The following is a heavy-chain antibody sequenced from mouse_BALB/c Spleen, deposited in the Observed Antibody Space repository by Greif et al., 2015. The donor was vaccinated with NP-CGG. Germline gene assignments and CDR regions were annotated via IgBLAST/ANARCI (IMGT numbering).Heavy chain of an antibody. CDR2: INLYNGDP. Sequence: EVQLQQSGSELVKPGASVKISCKATGYSYTGYFMNWVKQSHGKSLEWIGRINLYNGDPFYNQKFKVKATLTVDKSSIAAHMELLSLTSEDSAVYYCGRSNGYYWGQGTTLTVSS. D-gene: IGHD2-2*01. CDR1: GYSYTGYF. J-gene: IGHJ2*01. CDR3: GRSNGYY. V-gene: IGHV1-37*01.